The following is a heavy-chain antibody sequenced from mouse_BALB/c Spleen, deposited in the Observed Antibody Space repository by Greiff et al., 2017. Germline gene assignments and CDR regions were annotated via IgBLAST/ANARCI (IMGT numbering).Heavy chain of an antibody. D-gene: IGHD2-14*01. CDR2: IYPGNGDT. V-gene: IGHV1-12*01. CDR3: ARNYRYDEGGKLYY. J-gene: IGHJ2*01. Sequence: QVQLQQPGAELVKPGASVKMSCKASGYTFTSYNMHWVKQTPGQGLEWIGAIYPGNGDTSYNQKFKGKATLTADKSSSTAYMQLSSLTSEDSAVYYCARNYRYDEGGKLYYWGQGTTLTVSS. CDR1: GYTFTSYN.